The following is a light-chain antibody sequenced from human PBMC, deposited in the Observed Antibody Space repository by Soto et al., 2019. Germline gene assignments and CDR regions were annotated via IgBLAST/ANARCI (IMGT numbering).Light chain of an antibody. J-gene: IGKJ1*01. CDR2: GAS. CDR3: QHYGASPAWT. V-gene: IGKV3-20*01. CDR1: QSVSSSY. Sequence: EILLTQSPGTLSLSPGERATLACRASQSVSSSYLAWYQQKPGQAPRLLIYGASSRATGISDRLSGWGSGTDFTLVISRLEPEDFAVYYCQHYGASPAWTFGQGTKVDIK.